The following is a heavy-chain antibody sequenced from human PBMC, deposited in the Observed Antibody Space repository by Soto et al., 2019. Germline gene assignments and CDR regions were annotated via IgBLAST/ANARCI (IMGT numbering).Heavy chain of an antibody. Sequence: GGCLRLSCAASGFTFSSYSMNWVRQAPGKGLEWVSYISSSSSTIYYADSVKGRFTISRDNAKNSLYLQMNSLRHEDTAVYYCARVRGELVNHFYYYYGMDVWGQRTTGTVSS. CDR3: ARVRGELVNHFYYYYGMDV. CDR2: ISSSSSTI. D-gene: IGHD6-6*01. CDR1: GFTFSSYS. J-gene: IGHJ6*02. V-gene: IGHV3-48*02.